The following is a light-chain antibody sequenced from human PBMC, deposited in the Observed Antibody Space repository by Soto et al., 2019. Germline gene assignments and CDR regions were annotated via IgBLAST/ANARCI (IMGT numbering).Light chain of an antibody. J-gene: IGLJ2*01. CDR1: NIGGRS. CDR3: QVWDYSTDDVV. Sequence: SYDLTQPPSVSVAPGQTASITCGGDNIGGRSVHWYQQKPGQAPVVAVDHDSDRPSGIPERFSGSNSGNMATLTISRVEAGDEAVYHCQVWDYSTDDVVFGGGTKVTVL. V-gene: IGLV3-21*02. CDR2: HDS.